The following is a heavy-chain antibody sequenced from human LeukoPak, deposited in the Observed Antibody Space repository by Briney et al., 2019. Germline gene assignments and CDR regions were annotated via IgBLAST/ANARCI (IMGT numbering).Heavy chain of an antibody. V-gene: IGHV5-51*01. Sequence: GESLKISCKGSGYTFTSYWIGWVRQMPGKGLEWMGIIYPGDSDTRYSPSFQGQVTISADKSISTAYLQWSSLRASDTAMYYCARVLSWGFSSGQSALDYWGQGTLVTVSS. CDR3: ARVLSWGFSSGQSALDY. J-gene: IGHJ4*02. CDR1: GYTFTSYW. CDR2: IYPGDSDT. D-gene: IGHD6-19*01.